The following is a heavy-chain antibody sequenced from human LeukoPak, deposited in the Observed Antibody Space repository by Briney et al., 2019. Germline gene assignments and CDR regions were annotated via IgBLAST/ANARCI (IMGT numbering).Heavy chain of an antibody. J-gene: IGHJ4*02. Sequence: GGSLRLSCAASGFTFSSYAMRWVRQAPGKGLEWVSGISGSGGSTEYADSVKGRCTISRDNSENTLYLQMNSLRVDDTAVYYCAKVGNGAAVGIVDYWGQGTLVTVSS. V-gene: IGHV3-23*01. CDR1: GFTFSSYA. CDR3: AKVGNGAAVGIVDY. CDR2: ISGSGGST. D-gene: IGHD6-13*01.